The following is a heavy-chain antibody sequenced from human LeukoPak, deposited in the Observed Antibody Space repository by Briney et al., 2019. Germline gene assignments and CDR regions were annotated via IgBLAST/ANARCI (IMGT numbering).Heavy chain of an antibody. V-gene: IGHV4-34*01. D-gene: IGHD4-17*01. CDR1: GGSLSGYY. CDR3: AGAGDYGPDAFDV. J-gene: IGHJ3*01. CDR2: INHSAST. Sequence: PSETLSLTCAVSGGSLSGYYWSWVRQPPGKGLEWIGEINHSASTKYNPSLKSRVTISVDTSKNQFSLKLSSVTAADTAVYYCAGAGDYGPDAFDVWGQGTLVTVSS.